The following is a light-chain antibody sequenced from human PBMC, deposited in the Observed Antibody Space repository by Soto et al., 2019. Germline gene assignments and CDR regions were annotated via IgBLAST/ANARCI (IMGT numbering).Light chain of an antibody. CDR2: EVS. CDR1: SSDVGGYNY. Sequence: QSVLTQPASVSGSPGQSITISCTGTSSDVGGYNYVSWYQQHPGKAPKLMIYEVSNRPSGVSNRFSGSKSGNTASLTISGLQAADEADYYCSSYTSSSTGVFGTGTKLTVL. J-gene: IGLJ1*01. CDR3: SSYTSSSTGV. V-gene: IGLV2-14*01.